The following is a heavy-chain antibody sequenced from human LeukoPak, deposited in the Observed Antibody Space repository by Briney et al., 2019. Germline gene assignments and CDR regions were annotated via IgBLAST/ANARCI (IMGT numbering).Heavy chain of an antibody. J-gene: IGHJ6*02. CDR1: GYTFTSYA. D-gene: IGHD3-10*01. Sequence: GASVKVSCKASGYTFTSYAMHWVRQAPGQRLEWMGWINAGNGNTKYSQKFQGRVTITRDTSASTAYMELSSLRSEDTAVYYCARDHWEGEVVRGVIDGMDVWGQGTTVTVSS. V-gene: IGHV1-3*01. CDR2: INAGNGNT. CDR3: ARDHWEGEVVRGVIDGMDV.